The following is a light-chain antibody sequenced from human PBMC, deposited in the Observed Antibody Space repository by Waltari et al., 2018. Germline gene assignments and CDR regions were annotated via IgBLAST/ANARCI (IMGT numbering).Light chain of an antibody. CDR1: HNVGTY. V-gene: IGKV3-15*01. CDR2: GAS. Sequence: VMTQSTTILSVSPGESATLSCRASHNVGTYLAGYQQKPGQAPRLLIYGASTGDTGIAARFSGSGSGTEFTLTINSLQSEDFAVYSCQQYNNWPLYTFGPGTKVNIK. J-gene: IGKJ3*01. CDR3: QQYNNWPLYT.